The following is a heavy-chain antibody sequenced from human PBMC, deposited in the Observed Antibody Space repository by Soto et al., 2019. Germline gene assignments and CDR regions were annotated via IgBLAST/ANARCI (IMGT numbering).Heavy chain of an antibody. Sequence: SETLSLTCSVSGVSISSGGYYWSWIHQLPRKGLAWIGKIDNSGSTHHNPSLRGRVLISVDTSKNQFSLKLNSVTPADTALYFCARTRSSPWYVTTFDYWGQGTLVTVSS. CDR3: ARTRSSPWYVTTFDY. V-gene: IGHV4-31*03. D-gene: IGHD6-13*01. CDR1: GVSISSGGYY. CDR2: IDNSGST. J-gene: IGHJ4*02.